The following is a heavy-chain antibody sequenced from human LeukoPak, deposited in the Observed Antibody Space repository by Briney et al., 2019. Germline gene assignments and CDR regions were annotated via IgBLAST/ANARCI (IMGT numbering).Heavy chain of an antibody. J-gene: IGHJ4*02. D-gene: IGHD3-10*01. CDR1: GFTFSSYW. CDR3: ARVGITMVRGGGTEYYFDY. Sequence: GGSLRLSCAASGFTFSSYWMSWVRQAPGKGLEWVANIKQDGSEKYYVDSVKGRFTISRDNAKNSLYLQMNSLRAEDTAVYYCARVGITMVRGGGTEYYFDYWGQGTLVTVSS. CDR2: IKQDGSEK. V-gene: IGHV3-7*01.